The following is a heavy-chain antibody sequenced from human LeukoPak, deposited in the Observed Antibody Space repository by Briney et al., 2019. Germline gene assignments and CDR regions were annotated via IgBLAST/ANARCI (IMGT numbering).Heavy chain of an antibody. V-gene: IGHV4-61*05. Sequence: SETLSLTCTVSGGSISSSSYYWGWIRQPPGKGLEWIGYIYYSGSTNYNPSLKSRVTISVDTSKNQFSLKLSSVTAADTAVYYCARRITMVRGEFHDAFDIWGQGTMVTVSS. CDR1: GGSISSSSYY. J-gene: IGHJ3*02. CDR3: ARRITMVRGEFHDAFDI. CDR2: IYYSGST. D-gene: IGHD3-10*01.